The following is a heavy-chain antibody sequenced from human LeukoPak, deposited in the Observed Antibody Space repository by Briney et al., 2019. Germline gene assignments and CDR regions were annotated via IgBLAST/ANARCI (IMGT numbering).Heavy chain of an antibody. Sequence: PGGTLGLSCAASGFTFSTYGMTWVRQAPGKGLEWVANIKQDGSEKYYVDSVKGRFTISRDNAKNTLYLQMNSLRDEDTAVYYCAREMRRSGYQKGYSAFDIWGQGTMVTVSS. CDR3: AREMRRSGYQKGYSAFDI. V-gene: IGHV3-7*01. D-gene: IGHD3-22*01. CDR1: GFTFSTYG. CDR2: IKQDGSEK. J-gene: IGHJ3*02.